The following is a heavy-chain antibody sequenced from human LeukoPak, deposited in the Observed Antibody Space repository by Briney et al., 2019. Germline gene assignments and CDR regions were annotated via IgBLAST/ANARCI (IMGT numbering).Heavy chain of an antibody. V-gene: IGHV3-30*02. D-gene: IGHD2-15*01. CDR1: GFTFSSYA. CDR3: AKDGVVGATLFIDY. Sequence: GGSLRLSCAASGFTFSSYAMHWVRQAPGKGLEWVAFIRYDGTHKYYADSVKGRFTISRDNSKNTLYLQMNSLRAEDTAVYYCAKDGVVGATLFIDYWGQGTLVIVSS. CDR2: IRYDGTHK. J-gene: IGHJ4*02.